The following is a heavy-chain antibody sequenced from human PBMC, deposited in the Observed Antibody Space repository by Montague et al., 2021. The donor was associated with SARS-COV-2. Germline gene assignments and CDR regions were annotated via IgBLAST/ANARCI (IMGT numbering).Heavy chain of an antibody. Sequence: SETLSLTCDVYGGSFSRYFWSWIRQPPGRGPELIGHISPTGSTRYNPSLDSRVTISLDTSKSRLSLKLTSVTVADTSIYFSVGAPNEYYFDYWGQGTPVSVSS. J-gene: IGHJ4*02. CDR3: VGAPNEYYFDY. CDR2: ISPTGST. D-gene: IGHD3-16*01. CDR1: GGSFSRYF. V-gene: IGHV4-34*01.